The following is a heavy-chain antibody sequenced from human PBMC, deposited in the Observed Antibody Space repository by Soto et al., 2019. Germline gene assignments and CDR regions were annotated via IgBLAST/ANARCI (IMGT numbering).Heavy chain of an antibody. V-gene: IGHV4-31*03. CDR2: IYYSGST. CDR3: ARGGGYCSSPGCPHDVFDI. J-gene: IGHJ3*02. Sequence: QVQLQESGPGLVKPSQTLSLTCTVSGGSISSGGYYWSWIRQHPGKGLEWIGYIYYSGSTYYNPSRKRRFPIAVNTSKTRFSLKLSSVTAADTAVYYCARGGGYCSSPGCPHDVFDIWGQGKMVTVFS. D-gene: IGHD2-2*03. CDR1: GGSISSGGYY.